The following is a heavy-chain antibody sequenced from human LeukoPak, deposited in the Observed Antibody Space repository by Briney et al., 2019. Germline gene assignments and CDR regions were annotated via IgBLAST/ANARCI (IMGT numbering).Heavy chain of an antibody. Sequence: ASVKVSCKASGYTFTSYGITWVRQAPGQGLEWMGWISPYNGNTKYLQKFQGRVTMTTDTSTSTASMEVRSLRSDDTAVYYCARANMVRGVGSFFDRNWFDPWGQGTLVTVSS. CDR2: ISPYNGNT. CDR1: GYTFTSYG. V-gene: IGHV1-18*01. D-gene: IGHD3-10*01. J-gene: IGHJ5*02. CDR3: ARANMVRGVGSFFDRNWFDP.